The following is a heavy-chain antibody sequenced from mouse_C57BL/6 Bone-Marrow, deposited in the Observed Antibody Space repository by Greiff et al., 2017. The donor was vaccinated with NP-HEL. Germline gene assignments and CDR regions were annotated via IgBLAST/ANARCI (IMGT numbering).Heavy chain of an antibody. Sequence: VQLQQSGAELVRPGASVKLSCTASGFNIKDDYMHWVKQRPEQGLEWIGWIDPENGATEYASKLQGKATITADTSANTSYLQRSSLTSEDTAVYYCTLSTMVTTSDYWGQGTTLTVSS. CDR2: IDPENGAT. CDR3: TLSTMVTTSDY. J-gene: IGHJ2*01. V-gene: IGHV14-4*01. D-gene: IGHD2-2*01. CDR1: GFNIKDDY.